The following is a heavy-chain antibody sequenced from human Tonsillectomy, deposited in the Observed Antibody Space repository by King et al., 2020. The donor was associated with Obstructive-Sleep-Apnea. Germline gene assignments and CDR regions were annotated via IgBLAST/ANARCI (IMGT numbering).Heavy chain of an antibody. CDR1: GGSISSSSYY. J-gene: IGHJ4*02. CDR3: ARQDSSGWGDLDY. V-gene: IGHV4-39*01. D-gene: IGHD6-19*01. CDR2: IYYSVST. Sequence: QLQESGPGLVKPSETLSLTCTVSGGSISSSSYYWGWIRQPPGKGLEWIGSIYYSVSTYYNPSLKSRVTISVDTSKNQFSLKPSSVTAADTAVYYCARQDSSGWGDLDYWGQGTLVTVSS.